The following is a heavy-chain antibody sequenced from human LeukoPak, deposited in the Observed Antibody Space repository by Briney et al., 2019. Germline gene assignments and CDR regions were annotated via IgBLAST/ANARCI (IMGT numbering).Heavy chain of an antibody. V-gene: IGHV3-30*04. CDR1: GFTFRSYA. J-gene: IGHJ6*02. D-gene: IGHD2-2*02. CDR2: ISYDGSNK. Sequence: GGSLRLSCAASGFTFRSYAMHWVRQAPGKGLEWVAVISYDGSNKYYADSVKGRFTISRDNSKNTLYLQMNSLRAEDTAVYYCARALVIYVKHGMDVWGQGTTVTASS. CDR3: ARALVIYVKHGMDV.